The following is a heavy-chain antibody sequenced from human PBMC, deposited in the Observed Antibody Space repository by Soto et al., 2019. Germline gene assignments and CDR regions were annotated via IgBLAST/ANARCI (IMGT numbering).Heavy chain of an antibody. J-gene: IGHJ6*02. Sequence: SETLSLTCAIYGGSFSGYYWSWIRQPPGKGLEWIGEINHSGSTNYNPSLKSRVTISVDTSTNQFSLKLSSMTAADTAVSYCGRGTHIDFRDSTYGMDVWGQGITGTVAS. CDR1: GGSFSGYY. D-gene: IGHD3-22*01. V-gene: IGHV4-34*01. CDR3: GRGTHIDFRDSTYGMDV. CDR2: INHSGST.